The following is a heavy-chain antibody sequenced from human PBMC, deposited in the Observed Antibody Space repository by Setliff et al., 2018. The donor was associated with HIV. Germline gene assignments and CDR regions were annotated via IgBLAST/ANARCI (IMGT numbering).Heavy chain of an antibody. CDR2: IWHDVTKD. CDR1: GFSLSAHG. V-gene: IGHV3-33*01. CDR3: TRDDKVAFDV. Sequence: GGSLRLSCAASGFSLSAHGMHWVRQAPGKGLEWVAGIWHDVTKDYYADSVKGRFTISRDNTKNSLYLQMTSLRADDAAVYYCTRDDKVAFDVWGRGTMVTVSS. J-gene: IGHJ3*01.